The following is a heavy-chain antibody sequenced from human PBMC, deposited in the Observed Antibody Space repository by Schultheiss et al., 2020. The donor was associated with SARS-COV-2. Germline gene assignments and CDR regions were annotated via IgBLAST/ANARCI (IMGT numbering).Heavy chain of an antibody. J-gene: IGHJ4*02. D-gene: IGHD6-13*01. CDR3: AKDIGVRIAAAGLDY. CDR2: ISYDGSNK. Sequence: WIRQHPGKGLEWVAVISYDGSNKYYADSVKGRFTISRDNAKNSLYLQMNSLRAEDTALYYCAKDIGVRIAAAGLDYWGQGTLVTVSS. V-gene: IGHV3-30-3*02.